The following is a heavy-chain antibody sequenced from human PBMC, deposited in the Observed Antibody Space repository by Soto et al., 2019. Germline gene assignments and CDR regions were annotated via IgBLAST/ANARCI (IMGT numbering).Heavy chain of an antibody. V-gene: IGHV3-21*01. Sequence: PGGSLRLSCEASGFTFSRVSMNWVRQAPGKGLEWVASISSGSSDTWYADSVKGRFIISRDNAQNSLFLQMNTLGPEDTAIYYCARVAYWGPGTQVTVSS. J-gene: IGHJ4*02. CDR1: GFTFSRVS. CDR3: ARVAY. CDR2: ISSGSSDT.